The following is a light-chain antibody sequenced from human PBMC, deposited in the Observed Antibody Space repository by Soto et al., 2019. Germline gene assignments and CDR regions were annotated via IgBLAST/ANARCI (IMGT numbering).Light chain of an antibody. Sequence: DIQMTQSPSSLSASLGDSVIITCRASQSISSWLAWYQHKPGKAPNLLIYEASSLQSGVPSRFSGCGSGTEFTLTITSLQPDDFATYFCQQYNSYSTFGQGTKVDI. V-gene: IGKV1-5*01. J-gene: IGKJ1*01. CDR2: EAS. CDR3: QQYNSYST. CDR1: QSISSW.